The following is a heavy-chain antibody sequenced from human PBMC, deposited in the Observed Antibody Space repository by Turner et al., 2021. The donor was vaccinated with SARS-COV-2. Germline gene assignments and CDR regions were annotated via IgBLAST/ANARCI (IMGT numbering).Heavy chain of an antibody. CDR1: GGSISSSSYY. CDR2: IYYSGSA. D-gene: IGHD5-18*01. Sequence: QLQLLESGPGLVKPSATLSLTCTVSGGSISSSSYYWGWIRQPPGKGLEWIGNIYYSGSAYYNPSLKSRVTISVDPSKNQFSLKLTSVTAADTAVYYCARLMDTAMDYYGTDVWGQGTTVTVSS. CDR3: ARLMDTAMDYYGTDV. V-gene: IGHV4-39*01. J-gene: IGHJ6*02.